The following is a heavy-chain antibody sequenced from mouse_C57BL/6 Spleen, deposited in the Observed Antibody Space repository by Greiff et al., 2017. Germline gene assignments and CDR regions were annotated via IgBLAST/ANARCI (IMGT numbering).Heavy chain of an antibody. J-gene: IGHJ4*01. V-gene: IGHV1-18*01. CDR2: INPNNGGT. CDR3: ARFTTVDYYAMDY. D-gene: IGHD1-1*01. CDR1: GYTFTDYN. Sequence: EVKLQESGPELVKPGASVKIPCKASGYTFTDYNMDWVKQSHGKSLEWIGDINPNNGGTIYNQKFKGKATLTVDKSSSTAYMELRSLTSEDTAVYYCARFTTVDYYAMDYWGQGTSVTVSS.